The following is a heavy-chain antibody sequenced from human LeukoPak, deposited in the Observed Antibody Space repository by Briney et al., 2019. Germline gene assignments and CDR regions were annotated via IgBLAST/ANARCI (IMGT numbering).Heavy chain of an antibody. CDR2: INHSGST. D-gene: IGHD3-10*01. V-gene: IGHV4-34*01. CDR1: GGSFSGYY. J-gene: IGHJ6*03. Sequence: SETLSLTCAVYGGSFSGYYWSWIRQPPGKGLEWIGEINHSGSTNYNPSLKSRVTISVDTSKNQFSQKVSCVTAADTAVYYCARTTMVRGTYYMDVWGKGTTVTISS. CDR3: ARTTMVRGTYYMDV.